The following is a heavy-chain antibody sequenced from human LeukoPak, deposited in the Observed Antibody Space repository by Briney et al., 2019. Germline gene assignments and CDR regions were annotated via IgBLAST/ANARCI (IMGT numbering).Heavy chain of an antibody. CDR2: IYSGGST. Sequence: GGSLRLSCAASGFTVSSNYMSWVRQAPGKGLEWVSVIYSGGSTYYADSVKGRSTISRDNSKNTLYLQMNSLRAEDTAVYYCARDNRGYYYYYGMDVWGQGTTVTVSS. D-gene: IGHD1-14*01. CDR3: ARDNRGYYYYYGMDV. V-gene: IGHV3-53*01. CDR1: GFTVSSNY. J-gene: IGHJ6*02.